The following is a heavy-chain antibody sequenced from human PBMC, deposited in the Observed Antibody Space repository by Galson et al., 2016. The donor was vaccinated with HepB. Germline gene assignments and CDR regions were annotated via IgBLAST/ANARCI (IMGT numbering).Heavy chain of an antibody. Sequence: CAISGDSVSSNSVAWTWIRQSPSRGLEWLGRTYFMSKWYYDYALSVKSRITISPDTSKNQFSLQLKSVTLEDTAVYFCARAQRNWNYGYFQLWGQGTLVTVSS. CDR1: GDSVSSNSVA. CDR3: ARAQRNWNYGYFQL. V-gene: IGHV6-1*01. J-gene: IGHJ1*01. CDR2: TYFMSKWYY. D-gene: IGHD1-7*01.